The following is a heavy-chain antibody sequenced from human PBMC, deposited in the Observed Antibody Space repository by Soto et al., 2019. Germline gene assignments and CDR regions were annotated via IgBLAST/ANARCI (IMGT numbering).Heavy chain of an antibody. CDR3: GEPELPAIPYF. D-gene: IGHD2-2*02. CDR2: IRNQSYQETT. CDR1: EVPRDHAA. Sequence: PGRTPKIARTGPEVPRDHAAINWVRQAPGKGLELVGLIRNQSYQETTEYAAAVKGRFTISRDTSNGIAYLQMNSLNIEDCFFYECGEPELPAIPYF. V-gene: IGHV3-49*04. J-gene: IGHJ1*01.